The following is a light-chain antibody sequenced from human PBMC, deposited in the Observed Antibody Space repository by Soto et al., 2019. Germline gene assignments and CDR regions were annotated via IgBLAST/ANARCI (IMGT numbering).Light chain of an antibody. J-gene: IGKJ5*01. CDR1: QSVSNN. Sequence: EIVLTQSPGTLSLSPGERATLSCRASQSVSNNYLAWYQQKPGQAPRLLIYGASTRATGISARFSGSGSGTEFTFTISSLQSEDFAVYYCQQHNNWPITFGQGTRLEIK. CDR2: GAS. V-gene: IGKV3-15*01. CDR3: QQHNNWPIT.